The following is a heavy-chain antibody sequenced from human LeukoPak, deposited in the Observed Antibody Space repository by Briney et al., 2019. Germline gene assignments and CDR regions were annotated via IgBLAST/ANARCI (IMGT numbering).Heavy chain of an antibody. CDR3: ARDLGGQYCGGDCYSLDY. Sequence: PSETLSLTCTVSGGSISSYYWSWIRQPAGKGLEWIGRIYTSGSTNYNPSLKSRVTMSVDTSKNQFSLKLSSVIAADTAVYYCARDLGGQYCGGDCYSLDYWGQGTLVTVSS. J-gene: IGHJ4*02. CDR2: IYTSGST. D-gene: IGHD2-21*02. V-gene: IGHV4-4*07. CDR1: GGSISSYY.